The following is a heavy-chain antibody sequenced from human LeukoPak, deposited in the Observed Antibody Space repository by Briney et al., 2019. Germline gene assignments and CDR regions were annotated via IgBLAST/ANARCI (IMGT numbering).Heavy chain of an antibody. Sequence: GWSLRLSYASSGFTISNYWMHWFRQAPGKGQMWVSHINSDGSSTTYADSVKGRFTISRDNAKNTLYLQMNSLRAEDTAVYYCVRDRSGSSSVYWGQGTLVTVSS. J-gene: IGHJ4*02. CDR2: INSDGSST. D-gene: IGHD6-6*01. CDR1: GFTISNYW. V-gene: IGHV3-74*01. CDR3: VRDRSGSSSVY.